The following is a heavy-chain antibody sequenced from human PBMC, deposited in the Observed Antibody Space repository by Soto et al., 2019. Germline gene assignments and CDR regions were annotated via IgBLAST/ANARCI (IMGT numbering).Heavy chain of an antibody. CDR2: IYYSGST. CDR3: ASHRPSCSGGSCYYFDY. V-gene: IGHV4-59*01. CDR1: GGSISSYY. J-gene: IGHJ4*02. D-gene: IGHD2-15*01. Sequence: SETLSLTCTVSGGSISSYYWSWIRQPPGKGLEWIGYIYYSGSTNYNPSLKSRVTISVDTSKNQFSLKLSSVTAADTAVYYCASHRPSCSGGSCYYFDYWGQGTLVTVSS.